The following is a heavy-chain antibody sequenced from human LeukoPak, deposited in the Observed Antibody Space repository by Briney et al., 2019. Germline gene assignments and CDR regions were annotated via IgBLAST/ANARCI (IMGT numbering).Heavy chain of an antibody. J-gene: IGHJ3*02. CDR3: ATKVPGGAFDI. CDR2: ISSSSSYI. V-gene: IGHV3-21*04. D-gene: IGHD1-1*01. Sequence: GGSLRLSCAASGFTFSSYSMNWVRQAPGKGLEWVSSISSSSSYIYYADFVKGRFTISRDNSKNTLSLQMNSLGAEDTAVYYCATKVPGGAFDIWGQGTMVTVSS. CDR1: GFTFSSYS.